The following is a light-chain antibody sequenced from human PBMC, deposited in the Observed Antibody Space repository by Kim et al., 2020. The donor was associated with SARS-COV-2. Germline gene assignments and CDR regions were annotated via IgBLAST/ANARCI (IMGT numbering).Light chain of an antibody. CDR1: SSDVGGYNY. Sequence: GQSITIACPGTSSDVGGYNYVSLYQQHPGKAPKLMIYDVSKRPSGVSNLFSGSKSGNTASLTISGLQAEDEADYYCSSYTSSSTWVFGGGTQLTVL. J-gene: IGLJ3*02. CDR2: DVS. V-gene: IGLV2-14*03. CDR3: SSYTSSSTWV.